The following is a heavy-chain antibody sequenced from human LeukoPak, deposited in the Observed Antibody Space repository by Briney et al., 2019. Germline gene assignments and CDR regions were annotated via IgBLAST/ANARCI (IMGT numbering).Heavy chain of an antibody. CDR3: ARDEVLPWFWDLDF. D-gene: IGHD3-10*01. V-gene: IGHV1-2*02. J-gene: IGHJ4*02. CDR1: GYTFTVYY. CDR2: INPNSGGT. Sequence: ASVKVSCKSSGYTFTVYYMHWVRLGPGQGLEWMGLINPNSGGTNYAQKFQGRVTMTRDTTISTAYMELSRLRPDDTAVYYCARDEVLPWFWDLDFWGQGTLVTVSS.